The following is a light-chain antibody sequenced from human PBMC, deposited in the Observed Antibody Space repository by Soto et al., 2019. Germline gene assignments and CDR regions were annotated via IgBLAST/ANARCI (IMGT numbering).Light chain of an antibody. Sequence: QSALTQPASVSGSPGQSITIFCTGTSSDVGSYNLVSWYQQLPGTAPKLIIYEDTKRPSGVSGRFSGSKSGNTASLTISGLQPEDEAYYYCCSYAGRSTFVFGGGTKLTVL. CDR1: SSDVGSYNL. V-gene: IGLV2-23*02. CDR2: EDT. CDR3: CSYAGRSTFV. J-gene: IGLJ3*02.